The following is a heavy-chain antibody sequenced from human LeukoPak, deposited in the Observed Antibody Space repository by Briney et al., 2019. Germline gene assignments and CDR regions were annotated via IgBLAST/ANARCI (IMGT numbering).Heavy chain of an antibody. J-gene: IGHJ4*02. Sequence: GGSLRLSCAVSGFTFSNGWMSWVRQAPGKGLEWVGRIKSKRDGGTTDYAAPVNGRFTISRDDSKNTLYLQMNSLKTEDTAVYYCTTEYYYDSSGLFDYWGQGTLVTVSS. CDR3: TTEYYYDSSGLFDY. CDR1: GFTFSNGW. V-gene: IGHV3-15*01. CDR2: IKSKRDGGTT. D-gene: IGHD3-22*01.